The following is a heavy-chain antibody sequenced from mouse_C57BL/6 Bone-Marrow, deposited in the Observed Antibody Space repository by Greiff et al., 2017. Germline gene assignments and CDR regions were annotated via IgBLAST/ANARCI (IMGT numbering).Heavy chain of an antibody. Sequence: EVQLQQSGAELVRPGASVKLSCTASGFNIKDDYMHWVKQRPEQGLEWIGWIDPENGDTEDASKFQGKATITADTSSNTAYLQLSSLTSEDTDVYYCTTYYYDVDNWGQGTTRTVSS. J-gene: IGHJ2*01. D-gene: IGHD1-1*01. V-gene: IGHV14-4*01. CDR3: TTYYYDVDN. CDR2: IDPENGDT. CDR1: GFNIKDDY.